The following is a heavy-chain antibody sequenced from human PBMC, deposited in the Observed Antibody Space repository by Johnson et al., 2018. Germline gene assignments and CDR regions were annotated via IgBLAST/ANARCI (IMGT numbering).Heavy chain of an antibody. J-gene: IGHJ6*02. Sequence: VQLVESGAEVRKPGTSVKVSCRASGGTFSKYSINWVRQVPGQGLEWLGGIIAVFGTPKYSQKFQGRVTITADESPSTASMDLSSLGYEDTAMYYCARGLSQMGMDVWGQGTTVTVSS. CDR1: GGTFSKYS. D-gene: IGHD3-10*01. CDR3: ARGLSQMGMDV. V-gene: IGHV1-69*01. CDR2: IIAVFGTP.